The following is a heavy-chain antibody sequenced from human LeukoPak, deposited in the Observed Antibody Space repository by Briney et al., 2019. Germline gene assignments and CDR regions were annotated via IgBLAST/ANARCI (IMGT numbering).Heavy chain of an antibody. V-gene: IGHV1-18*01. D-gene: IGHD6-13*01. Sequence: ASVKVSCKASGYTFTSYGISWVRQAPGQGLEWMGWISAYNGNTNYAQKLQGRVTMTTDTSTSTAYMELRSLRSDDTAVYYCARVHFEGQQQLVQGGDYWGQGTLVTVSS. CDR2: ISAYNGNT. CDR3: ARVHFEGQQQLVQGGDY. CDR1: GYTFTSYG. J-gene: IGHJ4*02.